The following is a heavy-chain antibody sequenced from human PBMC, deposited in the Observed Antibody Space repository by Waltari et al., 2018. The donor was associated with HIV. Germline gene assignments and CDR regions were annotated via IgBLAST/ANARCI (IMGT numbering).Heavy chain of an antibody. CDR1: AGSISGPTYF. CDR2: IYYNWST. V-gene: IGHV4-39*01. D-gene: IGHD3-16*02. J-gene: IGHJ4*02. CDR3: AKSSSLRHPNFDS. Sequence: QLQLQESGPGLVKPSGTLSLPCTVPAGSISGPTYFWGWIRYSPGRGLEWIGSIYYNWSTYYKPSLKSRVTISVDTSVDTSKNQFSLKLNPVTTADTAVFYCAKSSSLRHPNFDSWGQGTLVTVSS.